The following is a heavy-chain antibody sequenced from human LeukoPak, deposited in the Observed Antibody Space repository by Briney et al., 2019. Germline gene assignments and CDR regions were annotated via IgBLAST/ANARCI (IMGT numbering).Heavy chain of an antibody. D-gene: IGHD3-9*01. CDR1: GFTFSSYG. V-gene: IGHV3-30*18. Sequence: GGSLRLSCAASGFTFSSYGMHWVRQTPGKGLEWVAVISDDGSNKYYTDSVKGRFTISRDNSKTTLLLQMNSLRVEDTAVYYCAKDPGRGMTGSKGNWFDPWGQGTLVSVSS. CDR3: AKDPGRGMTGSKGNWFDP. CDR2: ISDDGSNK. J-gene: IGHJ5*02.